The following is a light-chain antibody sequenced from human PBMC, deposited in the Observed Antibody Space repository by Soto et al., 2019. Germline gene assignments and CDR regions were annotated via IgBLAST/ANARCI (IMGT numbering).Light chain of an antibody. V-gene: IGKV3-15*01. CDR2: GAS. CDR1: QSVNTKY. J-gene: IGKJ5*01. CDR3: QQYNNWPIT. Sequence: EIVLTQSPGTLSLPPGERATLSCRASQSVNTKYLAWYQQKPGQAPRLLIYGASTRATGIPARFSGSGSGTEFTLTISSLQSEDFAVYYCQQYNNWPITFGQGTRLEI.